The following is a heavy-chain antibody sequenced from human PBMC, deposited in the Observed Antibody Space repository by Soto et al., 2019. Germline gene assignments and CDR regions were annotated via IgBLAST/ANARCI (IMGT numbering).Heavy chain of an antibody. V-gene: IGHV3-23*01. J-gene: IGHJ4*02. Sequence: GGSLRLSCAASGFTFSTYAMTWVRQAPGKGLEWVSGISGGGLITYYADSVKGRFTISRDNSKNTLYLQMNSLRAEDTAVYHCAKRSSSSTFDYWGQGTLVTVSS. CDR1: GFTFSTYA. CDR3: AKRSSSSTFDY. CDR2: ISGGGLIT. D-gene: IGHD6-6*01.